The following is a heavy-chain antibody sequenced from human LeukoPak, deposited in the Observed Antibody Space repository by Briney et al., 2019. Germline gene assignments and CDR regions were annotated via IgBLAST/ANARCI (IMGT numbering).Heavy chain of an antibody. CDR3: AKDMGACSGGSCYSAQAYGMDV. Sequence: GRSLRLSCAASGFTFDDYAMHWVRQAPGKGLEWVSGIGWNSGSIGYADSVKGRFTISRDNAKNSLYLQMNSLRAEDTALYYCAKDMGACSGGSCYSAQAYGMDVWGQGTTVTVSS. CDR1: GFTFDDYA. J-gene: IGHJ6*02. D-gene: IGHD2-15*01. V-gene: IGHV3-9*01. CDR2: IGWNSGSI.